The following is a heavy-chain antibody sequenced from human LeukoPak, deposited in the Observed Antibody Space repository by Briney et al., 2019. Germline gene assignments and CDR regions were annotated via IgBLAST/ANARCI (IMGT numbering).Heavy chain of an antibody. CDR2: IYTSGDT. D-gene: IGHD6-6*01. CDR1: GGSISSYY. V-gene: IGHV4-4*07. Sequence: SETLSLTCTVSGGSISSYYWSWIRQPAGKGLEWIGRIYTSGDTNYNPSLKSRVTMSVDTSKSQFSLKLSSVTAADTAVYYCARFDSSSSGVDYWGQGTLVTVSS. J-gene: IGHJ4*02. CDR3: ARFDSSSSGVDY.